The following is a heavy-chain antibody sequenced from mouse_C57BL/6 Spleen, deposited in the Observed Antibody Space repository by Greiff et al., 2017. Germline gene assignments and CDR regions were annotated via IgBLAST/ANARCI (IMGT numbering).Heavy chain of an antibody. D-gene: IGHD2-2*01. CDR3: AKGYDAPY. J-gene: IGHJ3*01. Sequence: EVKVEESGPGLVKPSQSLSLTCSVTGYSITSGYYWNWIRQFPGNKLEWMGYISYDGSNNYNPSLKNRISITRDTSKNQFFLKLNSVTTEDTATYYCAKGYDAPYWGQGTLVTVSA. CDR2: ISYDGSN. V-gene: IGHV3-6*01. CDR1: GYSITSGYY.